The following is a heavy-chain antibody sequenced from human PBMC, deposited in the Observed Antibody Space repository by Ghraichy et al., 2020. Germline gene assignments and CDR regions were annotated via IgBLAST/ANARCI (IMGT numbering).Heavy chain of an antibody. CDR3: AREASVTGTACRLDS. V-gene: IGHV3-23*01. D-gene: IGHD1-14*01. CDR1: GFTFNRFA. CDR2: MSGTGTKT. Sequence: LSLTCAASGFTFNRFAMTWVRQAPGQGLEWVSTMSGTGTKTSYGDSVKGRFTISRDISMNTLYLQMNSLRVEDTAVYYCAREASVTGTACRLDSWGQGTLVTVSS. J-gene: IGHJ4*02.